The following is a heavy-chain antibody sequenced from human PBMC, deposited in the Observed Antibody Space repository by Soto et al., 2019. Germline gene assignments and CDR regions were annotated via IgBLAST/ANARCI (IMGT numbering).Heavy chain of an antibody. CDR2: ISSSSSTI. CDR3: ARVGGLYYWNGYYYGMYV. Sequence: EVQLVESGGGLVQPGGSLRLSCAASGFTFSSYSMNWVRQAPGKGLEWVSYISSSSSTIYYADSVKGRFTFSRDNAKNYLYLQMSSLRAEDTAVYYCARVGGLYYWNGYYYGMYVWGQGTTVTVYS. D-gene: IGHD1-1*01. J-gene: IGHJ6*02. CDR1: GFTFSSYS. V-gene: IGHV3-48*01.